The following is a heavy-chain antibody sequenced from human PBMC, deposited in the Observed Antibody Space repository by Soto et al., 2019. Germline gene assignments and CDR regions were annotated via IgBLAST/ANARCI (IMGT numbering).Heavy chain of an antibody. CDR1: GYSFTSYW. CDR2: IYPGGSDT. J-gene: IGHJ6*03. V-gene: IGHV5-51*01. Sequence: GESLKISCKGSGYSFTSYWIGWVRQMPGKGLEWMGIIYPGGSDTRYSPSFQGQVTISADKSISTAYLQWSSLKASDTAMYYCASSSRHYYYYMDVWGKGTTVTVSS. D-gene: IGHD6-13*01. CDR3: ASSSRHYYYYMDV.